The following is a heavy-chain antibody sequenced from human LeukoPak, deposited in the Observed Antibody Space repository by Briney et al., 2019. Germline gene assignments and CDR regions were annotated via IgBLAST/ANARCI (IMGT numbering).Heavy chain of an antibody. Sequence: GGSLRLSCAASGFTFSSYWMHWVRQAPGKGLVWVSRINSDGSSTSYADSVKGRFTISRDNAKNTLYLQMNSLRAEDTAVYYCARDNSHSYGYGVWDYWGQGTLVTVSS. D-gene: IGHD5-18*01. J-gene: IGHJ4*02. CDR1: GFTFSSYW. CDR3: ARDNSHSYGYGVWDY. CDR2: INSDGSST. V-gene: IGHV3-74*01.